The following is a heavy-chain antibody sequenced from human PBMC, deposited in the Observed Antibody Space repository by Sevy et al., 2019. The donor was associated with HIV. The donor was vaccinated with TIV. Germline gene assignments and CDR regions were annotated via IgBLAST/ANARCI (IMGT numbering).Heavy chain of an antibody. J-gene: IGHJ4*02. CDR3: AITKDYYDNSGYPFDY. CDR2: FDPEDGET. Sequence: ASVKGSCKVFGYTLSELSMHWVRQTPGKGLEWMGSFDPEDGETIYAQKFQGRVAMTEDTSTDTAYMELRSLRSEDTAVFYCAITKDYYDNSGYPFDYWGQGTLVTVSS. CDR1: GYTLSELS. V-gene: IGHV1-24*01. D-gene: IGHD3-22*01.